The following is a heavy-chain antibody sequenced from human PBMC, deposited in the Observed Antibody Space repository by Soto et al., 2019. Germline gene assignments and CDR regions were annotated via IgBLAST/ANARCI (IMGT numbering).Heavy chain of an antibody. Sequence: ASVKVSCKASGYTFTSYGISWVRQAPGQGLEWMGWISAYNGNTNYAQKLQGRVTMTTDTSTSTAYMELRSLRSDDTAVYYCARDPSIAPAPIGFQHWGQGTLVTVSS. J-gene: IGHJ1*01. CDR1: GYTFTSYG. V-gene: IGHV1-18*01. CDR3: ARDPSIAPAPIGFQH. D-gene: IGHD6-13*01. CDR2: ISAYNGNT.